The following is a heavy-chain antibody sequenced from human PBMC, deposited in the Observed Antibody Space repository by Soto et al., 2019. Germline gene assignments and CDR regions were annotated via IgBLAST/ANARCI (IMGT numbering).Heavy chain of an antibody. CDR3: ARDGYYDSSGPSRYYFDY. Sequence: GASVKVSCKASGGTFSSYAISWVRQAPGQGLEWMGGIIPIFGTANYAQKFQGRVTITADESTSTAYMELSSLGSEDTAVYYCARDGYYDSSGPSRYYFDYWGQGTLVTVSS. CDR1: GGTFSSYA. D-gene: IGHD3-22*01. V-gene: IGHV1-69*13. CDR2: IIPIFGTA. J-gene: IGHJ4*02.